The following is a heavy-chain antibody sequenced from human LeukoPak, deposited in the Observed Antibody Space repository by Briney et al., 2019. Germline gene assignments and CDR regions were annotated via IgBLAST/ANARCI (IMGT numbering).Heavy chain of an antibody. Sequence: SETLSLTCTVSGGSISSGNYYWSWIRQPAGKGLEWIGRIYNSGSTNYNPYLKSRVTISADTSKNQFSLDLNSVTAADTAVYYCARDRTKIGGIDYWGQGTLVTVSS. J-gene: IGHJ4*02. CDR1: GGSISSGNYY. D-gene: IGHD3-16*01. V-gene: IGHV4-61*02. CDR3: ARDRTKIGGIDY. CDR2: IYNSGST.